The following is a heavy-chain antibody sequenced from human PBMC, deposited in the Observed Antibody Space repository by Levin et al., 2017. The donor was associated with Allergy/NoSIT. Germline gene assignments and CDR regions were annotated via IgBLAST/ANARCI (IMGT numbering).Heavy chain of an antibody. Sequence: SCAASGFTFSSYGMHWVRQAPGKGLEWVALVWYDGSNRFYVDSVKGRFTISRDNSKDTLFLQMNSLTPDDTALYYCARAFDWNYPDYWGQGTLVIVSS. CDR3: ARAFDWNYPDY. D-gene: IGHD3-9*01. CDR1: GFTFSSYG. CDR2: VWYDGSNR. J-gene: IGHJ4*02. V-gene: IGHV3-33*01.